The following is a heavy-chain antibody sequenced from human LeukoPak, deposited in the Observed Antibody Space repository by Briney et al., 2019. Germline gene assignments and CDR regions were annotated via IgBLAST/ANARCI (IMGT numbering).Heavy chain of an antibody. D-gene: IGHD2-15*01. Sequence: GGSLRLSCAASGFTFSSYAMSWVRQAPGKGLEWVGRIKSKTDGGTTDYAAPVKGRFTISRDDSKNTLYLQMNSLKTEDTAVYYCTTAKRKFCSGGSCPARRENYYYYGMDVWGQGTTVTVSS. V-gene: IGHV3-15*01. CDR3: TTAKRKFCSGGSCPARRENYYYYGMDV. CDR1: GFTFSSYA. CDR2: IKSKTDGGTT. J-gene: IGHJ6*02.